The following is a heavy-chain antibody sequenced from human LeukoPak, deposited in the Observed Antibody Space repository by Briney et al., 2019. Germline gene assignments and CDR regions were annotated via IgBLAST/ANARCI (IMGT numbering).Heavy chain of an antibody. CDR3: AREEATVFDY. CDR2: ISTSGHQK. J-gene: IGHJ4*02. D-gene: IGHD4-11*01. CDR1: GFTFSSYA. V-gene: IGHV3-23*01. Sequence: GGSLRLSCAGSGFTFSSYAMSWVRQAPGKGLEWVSGISTSGHQKFYANYVKGRFTISRDDSKNSLYLQMNSLRAEDTAVYYCAREEATVFDYWGQGTLVTVSS.